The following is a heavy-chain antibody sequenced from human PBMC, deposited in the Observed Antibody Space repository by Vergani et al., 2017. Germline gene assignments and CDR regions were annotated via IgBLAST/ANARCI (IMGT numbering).Heavy chain of an antibody. CDR2: MNPNSGNT. V-gene: IGHV1-8*01. D-gene: IGHD3-3*01. CDR1: GYTFTSYD. Sequence: QVQLVQSGAEVKKPGASVKVSCKASGYTFTSYDINWVRQATGQGLEWMGWMNPNSGNTGYAQKFQGRVTMTRKTSISTAYMELSSLRSEDTAVYYCARTYYDFWSGYYHYYYMDVWGKGTTVTVSS. J-gene: IGHJ6*03. CDR3: ARTYYDFWSGYYHYYYMDV.